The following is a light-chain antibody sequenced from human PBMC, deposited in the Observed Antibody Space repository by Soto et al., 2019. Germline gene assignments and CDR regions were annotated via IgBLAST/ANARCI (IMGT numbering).Light chain of an antibody. CDR1: SSDVGYYNY. CDR3: SSYAGSNAYV. V-gene: IGLV2-8*01. J-gene: IGLJ1*01. Sequence: QSVLTQPPSASGSPGQSVIISCTGTSSDVGYYNYVSWYQQHPGKAPKLMIYEVSKRPSGVPDRFSGSKSGNTASLTVSGLQAEDEADYYCSSYAGSNAYVFGTGTKVTVL. CDR2: EVS.